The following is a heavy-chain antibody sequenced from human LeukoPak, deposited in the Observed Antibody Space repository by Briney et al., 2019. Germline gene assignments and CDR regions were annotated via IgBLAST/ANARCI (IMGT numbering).Heavy chain of an antibody. J-gene: IGHJ3*02. CDR2: ISWNSGSI. Sequence: GRSLRLSCAASGFTFDDYAMHWVRQAPGKGLEWVSGISWNSGSIGYADSVKGRFTISRDNAKNSLYLQMNRLRAEDTALYYCAKDLAAVTTAAFDIWGQGTMVTVSS. D-gene: IGHD4-17*01. V-gene: IGHV3-9*01. CDR1: GFTFDDYA. CDR3: AKDLAAVTTAAFDI.